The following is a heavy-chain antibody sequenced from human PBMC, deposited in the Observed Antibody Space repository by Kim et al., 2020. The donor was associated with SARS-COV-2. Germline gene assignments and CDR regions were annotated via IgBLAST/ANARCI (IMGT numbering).Heavy chain of an antibody. J-gene: IGHJ4*02. CDR3: ARAIGGSSGWKTDDY. CDR1: GGSFSGYY. D-gene: IGHD6-19*01. V-gene: IGHV4-34*01. CDR2: INHSGST. Sequence: SETLSLTCAVYGGSFSGYYWSWIRQPPGKGLEWIGEINHSGSTNYNPSLKSRVTISVDTSKNQFSLKLSSVTAADTAVYYCARAIGGSSGWKTDDYWGQGTLVTVSS.